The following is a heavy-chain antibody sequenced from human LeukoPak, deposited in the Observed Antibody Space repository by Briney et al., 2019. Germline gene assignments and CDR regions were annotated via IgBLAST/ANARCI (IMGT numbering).Heavy chain of an antibody. CDR2: ISGSDGST. CDR1: GYTFSSYA. Sequence: GGSLRLSCAASGYTFSSYAMTWVRQAPDKGLEWVSAISGSDGSTYYADSVKGRFTISRDDSQNTLYLQMNSLSAEDTAVYYCAKVETSGGANCYALDYWGQGTLVTVSS. CDR3: AKVETSGGANCYALDY. J-gene: IGHJ4*02. V-gene: IGHV3-23*01. D-gene: IGHD2-2*01.